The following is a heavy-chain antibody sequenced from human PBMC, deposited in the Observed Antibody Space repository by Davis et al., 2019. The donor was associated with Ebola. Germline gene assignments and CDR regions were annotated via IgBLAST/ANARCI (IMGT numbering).Heavy chain of an antibody. D-gene: IGHD6-19*01. J-gene: IGHJ5*02. CDR2: TYYRSKWYY. CDR1: GDSVSSENAA. CDR3: ARDESIAVAGPRGWFDP. V-gene: IGHV6-1*01. Sequence: SETLSLTCGISGDSVSSENAAWNWIRRSPSSGLEWLGRTYYRSKWYYDYSASVKSRITINLDTSKNQFSLQLNSVTPEDTAVYYCARDESIAVAGPRGWFDPWGQGILVTVSS.